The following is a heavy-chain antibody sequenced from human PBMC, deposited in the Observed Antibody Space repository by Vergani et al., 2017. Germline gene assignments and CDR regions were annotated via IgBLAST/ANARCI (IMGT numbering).Heavy chain of an antibody. Sequence: QVQLVQSGAEVKKPGSSVKVSCKASGGTFSSYTISWVRQAPGQGLEWMGRIIPILGIANYAQKFQGRVTITADKSTSTAYMELSSLRSDDTAVYYCARGYSGYDSPDYWGQGTLVTVSS. CDR1: GGTFSSYT. CDR3: ARGYSGYDSPDY. CDR2: IIPILGIA. J-gene: IGHJ4*02. V-gene: IGHV1-69*09. D-gene: IGHD5-12*01.